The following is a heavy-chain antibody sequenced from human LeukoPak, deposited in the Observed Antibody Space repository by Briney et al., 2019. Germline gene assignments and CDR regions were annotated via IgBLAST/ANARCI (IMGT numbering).Heavy chain of an antibody. CDR1: GFTFSSYS. CDR3: AREADWNAFFDY. J-gene: IGHJ4*02. V-gene: IGHV3-21*01. Sequence: GGSLRLSCAASGFTFSSYSMNWVRQAPGKGLEWVSSISSSSSYIYYADSVKGRFTISRDNAKNSLYLQMNSLRAEDTAVYYCAREADWNAFFDYWGQGTLVTVSS. D-gene: IGHD1-1*01. CDR2: ISSSSSYI.